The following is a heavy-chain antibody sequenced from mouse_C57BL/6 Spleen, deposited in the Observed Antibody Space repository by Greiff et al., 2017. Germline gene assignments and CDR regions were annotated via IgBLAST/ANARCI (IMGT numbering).Heavy chain of an antibody. Sequence: EVMLVESGGDLVKPGGSLKLSCAASGFTFSSYGMSWVRQTPDKRLEWVATISSGGSYTYYPDSVKGRITISRDNAKNTLYLQMSSLKSEDTAMYYCARPTGSYYFDYWGQGTTLTVSS. D-gene: IGHD4-1*01. CDR1: GFTFSSYG. J-gene: IGHJ2*01. V-gene: IGHV5-6*01. CDR2: ISSGGSYT. CDR3: ARPTGSYYFDY.